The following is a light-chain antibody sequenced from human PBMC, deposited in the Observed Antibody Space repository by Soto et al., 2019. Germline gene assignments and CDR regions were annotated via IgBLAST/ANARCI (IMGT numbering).Light chain of an antibody. CDR3: CSNAGSYTHVV. CDR2: DVS. J-gene: IGLJ2*01. V-gene: IGLV2-11*01. CDR1: SSDVGGYNY. Sequence: QSAPTQPRSVSGSPGQSVTISCTGTSSDVGGYNYVSWYQQHPGKVPKLMIYDVSKRPSGVPDRFSGSKSGNTASLIISGLQVEDEADYYCCSNAGSYTHVVFGGGTKLTVL.